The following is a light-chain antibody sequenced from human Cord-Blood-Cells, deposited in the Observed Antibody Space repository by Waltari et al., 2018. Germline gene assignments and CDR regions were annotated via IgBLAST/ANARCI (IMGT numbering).Light chain of an antibody. CDR3: QQSYSTPYT. CDR1: QSISSY. Sequence: DIQMTQSPSSLSASVGDSVTITCRASQSISSYLNWYQQKPGKAPKLLIYAASSLQSGVPTRLSGSGAWTDFTLTISSLQPEDFAAYDWQQSYSTPYTFGQGTKLEIK. V-gene: IGKV1-39*01. CDR2: AAS. J-gene: IGKJ2*01.